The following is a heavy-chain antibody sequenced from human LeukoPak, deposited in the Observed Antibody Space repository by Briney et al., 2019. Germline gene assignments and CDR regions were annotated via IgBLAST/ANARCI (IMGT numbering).Heavy chain of an antibody. CDR1: GFTFGSYA. D-gene: IGHD3-22*01. CDR3: AKDKDNYYDSSGYYLGYFDH. J-gene: IGHJ4*02. Sequence: PGGSLRPSCVASGFTFGSYAMSWVRQLPGKGLEWVSGISGSGSGTYYADSVKGRFTISRDNSKNTVYLQMNNLRADDTAVYSCAKDKDNYYDSSGYYLGYFDHWGQGTLVIVSS. V-gene: IGHV3-23*01. CDR2: ISGSGSGT.